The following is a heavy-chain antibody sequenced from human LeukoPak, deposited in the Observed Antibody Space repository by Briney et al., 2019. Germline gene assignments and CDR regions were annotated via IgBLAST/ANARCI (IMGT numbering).Heavy chain of an antibody. CDR1: GFTFSIHE. CDR3: AKGAYDYIEIAYFDY. CDR2: ISSSGSAK. J-gene: IGHJ4*02. D-gene: IGHD5-12*01. Sequence: GGSLRLSCAASGFTFSIHEMNWVRQAPGKGLEWVSYISSSGSAKYYADSVKGRFTISRDNSKNTLFLQMNSLRAEDTAIYYCAKGAYDYIEIAYFDYWGQGALVTVSS. V-gene: IGHV3-48*03.